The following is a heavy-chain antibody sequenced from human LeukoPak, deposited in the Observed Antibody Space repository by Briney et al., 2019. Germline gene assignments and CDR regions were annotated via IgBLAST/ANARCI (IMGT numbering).Heavy chain of an antibody. J-gene: IGHJ4*02. D-gene: IGHD3-22*01. CDR1: GGSISSSSYY. V-gene: IGHV4-39*06. CDR3: ARIGDYYDSSGYSGPDY. Sequence: SETLSLTCTVSGGSISSSSYYWGWIRQPPGKGLEWIGCIYYSGSTYYNPSLKSRVTISVDTSKNQFPLKLSSVTAADTAVYYCARIGDYYDSSGYSGPDYWGQGTLVTVSS. CDR2: IYYSGST.